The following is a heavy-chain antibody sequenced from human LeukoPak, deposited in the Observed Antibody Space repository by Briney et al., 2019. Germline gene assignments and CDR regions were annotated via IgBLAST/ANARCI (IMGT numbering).Heavy chain of an antibody. CDR3: GRAQSPSPYYYDDSGYYFDY. CDR1: GYSISSGYY. D-gene: IGHD3-22*01. J-gene: IGHJ4*02. CDR2: IYHSGST. Sequence: SETLSLTCTVSGYSISSGYYWGWIRQPPGKGLEWIGSIYHSGSTYYNPSLKSRVIMSVDTSKSQFSLKLSSVTAADTAVYYCGRAQSPSPYYYDDSGYYFDYWGQGTLVTVSS. V-gene: IGHV4-38-2*02.